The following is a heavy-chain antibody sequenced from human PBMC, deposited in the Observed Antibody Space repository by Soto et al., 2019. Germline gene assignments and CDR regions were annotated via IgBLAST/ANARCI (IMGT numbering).Heavy chain of an antibody. CDR3: AKAGAPLGGAVAGPQISASDAFDI. CDR2: INPSGGST. D-gene: IGHD6-19*01. J-gene: IGHJ3*02. V-gene: IGHV1-46*01. Sequence: GASVKVSCKASGYTFTSYYMHWVRQAPGQGLEWMGIINPSGGSTSYAQKFQGRVTMTRDTSTSTVYMELSSLRSEDTAVYYCAKAGAPLGGAVAGPQISASDAFDIWGQGTMVTVSS. CDR1: GYTFTSYY.